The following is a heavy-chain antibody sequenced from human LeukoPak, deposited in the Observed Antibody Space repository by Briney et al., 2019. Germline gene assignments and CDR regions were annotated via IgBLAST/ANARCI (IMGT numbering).Heavy chain of an antibody. CDR1: GYSFTNYW. CDR3: ARPNGDPRAGLIEY. D-gene: IGHD4-17*01. Sequence: GXXXXISCKGSGYSFTNYWIGWVRQMPGKGLEWMGIIYPGDSDTRYSPSFQGQVTISDEKSSSTAYLQWSSLKASDTAMYYCARPNGDPRAGLIEYWGQGILVTVSS. V-gene: IGHV5-51*01. J-gene: IGHJ4*02. CDR2: IYPGDSDT.